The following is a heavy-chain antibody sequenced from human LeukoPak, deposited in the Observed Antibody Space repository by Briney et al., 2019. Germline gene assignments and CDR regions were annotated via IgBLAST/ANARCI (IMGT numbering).Heavy chain of an antibody. Sequence: KPGGSLRLSCAASGFTFSDYYMSWIRQAPGKGLEWVSYISSSGSTIYYADSVKGRFTISRDNAKNSLYLQMNSLRAEDTAVYYCARCITDMTSEDYFDYWGQGTLVTVSS. CDR2: ISSSGSTI. D-gene: IGHD1-14*01. V-gene: IGHV3-11*01. CDR1: GFTFSDYY. CDR3: ARCITDMTSEDYFDY. J-gene: IGHJ4*02.